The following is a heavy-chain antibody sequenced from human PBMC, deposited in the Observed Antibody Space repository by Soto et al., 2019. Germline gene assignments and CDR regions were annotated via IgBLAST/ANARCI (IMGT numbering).Heavy chain of an antibody. CDR1: GFSLRNTRMG. V-gene: IGHV2-26*01. D-gene: IGHD4-17*01. Sequence: QVTLKESGPVLVKPTETLTLTCTVSGFSLRNTRMGVSWIRQSPGKALEWLAHIFSNDAESYSPSLKSRLAISRDTSKSPVVLTMTNVAPVDTATYYCARSLYVDYVHWYFDLWGRGTLVTVSS. CDR2: IFSNDAE. CDR3: ARSLYVDYVHWYFDL. J-gene: IGHJ2*01.